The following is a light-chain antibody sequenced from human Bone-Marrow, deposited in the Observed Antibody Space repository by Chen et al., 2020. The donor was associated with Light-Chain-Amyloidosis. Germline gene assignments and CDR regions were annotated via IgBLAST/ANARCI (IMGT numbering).Light chain of an antibody. Sequence: QSALTQPRSVSGSPGQSVTISCTGGGSDVGNYDYVSWYQQHTDKARKLMIYDVTKRPSGVPNRFSGSKSDSTASLTITGLQAEDEADYYCCSYACSPVVFGEGTKLTVL. V-gene: IGLV2-11*01. CDR1: GSDVGNYDY. J-gene: IGLJ2*01. CDR2: DVT. CDR3: CSYACSPVV.